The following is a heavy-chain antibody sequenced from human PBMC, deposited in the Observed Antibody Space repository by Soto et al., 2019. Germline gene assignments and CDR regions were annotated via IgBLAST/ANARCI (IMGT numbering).Heavy chain of an antibody. D-gene: IGHD3-10*01. CDR2: ISWNGAAT. CDR1: GFTLDDYA. Sequence: EAQLVESGGGLVQPGRSRRLSGVASGFTLDDYAIHWVRQAPGKGLEWVSGISWNGAATGYADSVKGRFTISRDNAKNSLYLQMSSLRTEDTAIYYCANLPLYGSGFDCWGQGTLVTVSS. J-gene: IGHJ4*02. CDR3: ANLPLYGSGFDC. V-gene: IGHV3-9*01.